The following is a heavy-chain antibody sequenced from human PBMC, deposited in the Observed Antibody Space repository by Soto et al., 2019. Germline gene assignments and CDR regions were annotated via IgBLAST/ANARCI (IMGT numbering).Heavy chain of an antibody. CDR1: GGSISNYF. CDR3: ARGVTVFGVVIKSFDP. D-gene: IGHD3-3*01. Sequence: QVQLQESGPGLVKPSETLSLTCSVSGGSISNYFWSWIRQPPGKGLEWIGYIYYSGATNYTPSLKSRVIMSVDTSKNQLSLKVNSVTTADTAVYYCARGVTVFGVVIKSFDPWGPGTLVTVSS. J-gene: IGHJ5*02. V-gene: IGHV4-59*01. CDR2: IYYSGAT.